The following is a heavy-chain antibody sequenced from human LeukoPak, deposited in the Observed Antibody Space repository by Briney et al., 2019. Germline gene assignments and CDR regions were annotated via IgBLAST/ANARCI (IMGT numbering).Heavy chain of an antibody. Sequence: GASVKVSCKASGYTFTGYYMHWVRQAPGQGLEWMGWINPNSGGTNYAQKFQGRVTMTRDTSISTAYMELSRLRSDDTAVYYCARGRGWDYDILTGYVVYWGQGTLVTVSS. D-gene: IGHD3-9*01. CDR1: GYTFTGYY. CDR3: ARGRGWDYDILTGYVVY. CDR2: INPNSGGT. J-gene: IGHJ4*02. V-gene: IGHV1-2*02.